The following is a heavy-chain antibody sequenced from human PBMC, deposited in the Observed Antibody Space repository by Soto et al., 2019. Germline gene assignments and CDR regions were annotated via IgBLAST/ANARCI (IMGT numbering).Heavy chain of an antibody. Sequence: SETLSLTCTVSGGSISGSPYHWGWIRQPPGKGLEWIGSIGDDGRVYYNPSLTGRATLFVDTSKNRFSLNLNSVTAADTAVYYCAITPPIAVDGPDYWGQGILVTVSS. CDR2: IGDDGRV. V-gene: IGHV4-39*02. D-gene: IGHD6-19*01. J-gene: IGHJ4*02. CDR3: AITPPIAVDGPDY. CDR1: GGSISGSPYH.